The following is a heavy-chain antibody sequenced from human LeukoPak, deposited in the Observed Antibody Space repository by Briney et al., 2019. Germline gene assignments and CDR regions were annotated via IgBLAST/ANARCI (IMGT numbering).Heavy chain of an antibody. CDR3: AKYGSGTYYNGLY. Sequence: PGGSLRLSCAASGFTVSNNYMTWVRQAPGKGLQWVSTISVSGDNTYYADSVKGRFTISRDTSKSTLYLQMNSLKDEDTAVYYCAKYGSGTYYNGLYWGQGTLVTVSS. CDR1: GFTVSNNY. D-gene: IGHD3-10*01. J-gene: IGHJ4*02. V-gene: IGHV3-23*01. CDR2: ISVSGDNT.